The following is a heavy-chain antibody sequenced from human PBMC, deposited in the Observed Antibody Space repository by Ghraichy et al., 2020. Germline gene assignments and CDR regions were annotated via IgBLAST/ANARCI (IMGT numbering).Heavy chain of an antibody. D-gene: IGHD2-15*01. J-gene: IGHJ4*02. CDR3: AALIFYCRGGNCYSWDTDY. V-gene: IGHV4-59*01. CDR2: IYYSGST. Sequence: SETLSLTCTVSGGSMRSYYWSWIRQSPGKGLEWIGYIYYSGSTDYNPSFKSRVTISVDTSKNQFSLKLNSVTAADTAVYYCAALIFYCRGGNCYSWDTDYWGQGTLITVSS. CDR1: GGSMRSYY.